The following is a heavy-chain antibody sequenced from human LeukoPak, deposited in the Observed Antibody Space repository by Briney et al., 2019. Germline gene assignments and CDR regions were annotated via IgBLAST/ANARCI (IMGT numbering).Heavy chain of an antibody. J-gene: IGHJ4*02. V-gene: IGHV3-30*18. Sequence: GMSLRLSCAASGVTLSPYGMHWVRQAPGKGLEWVAVISYEGGTQHYADSVKGRFIISRDNPRNTLYLQMNILRTEDTAVYYCAKEGTPQVSTSYALWGQGTQVIVSS. CDR3: AKEGTPQVSTSYAL. CDR1: GVTLSPYG. D-gene: IGHD6-6*01. CDR2: ISYEGGTQ.